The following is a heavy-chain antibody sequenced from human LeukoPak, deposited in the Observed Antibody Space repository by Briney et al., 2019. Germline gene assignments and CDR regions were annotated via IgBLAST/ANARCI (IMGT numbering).Heavy chain of an antibody. CDR2: INPNSGGT. J-gene: IGHJ4*02. CDR3: ARGSSRWELLFPLASY. Sequence: ASVKVSCKASGYTFTGYYMHWVRQAPGQGLEWMGWINPNSGGTNYAQQFQGRLTMTRDTSISTAYMELSRLRSDDTAVYYCARGSSRWELLFPLASYWGQGTLVTVSS. V-gene: IGHV1-2*02. CDR1: GYTFTGYY. D-gene: IGHD1-26*01.